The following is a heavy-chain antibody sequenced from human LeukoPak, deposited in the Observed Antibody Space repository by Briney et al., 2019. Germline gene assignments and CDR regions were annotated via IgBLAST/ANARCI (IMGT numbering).Heavy chain of an antibody. V-gene: IGHV1-2*02. D-gene: IGHD6-13*01. CDR2: INPNIGGT. CDR1: GYTFTGYF. CDR3: ARGGYSSSWYYFDY. J-gene: IGHJ4*02. Sequence: ASVKVSCKASGYTFTGYFMHWVRQAPGQGLEWMGWINPNIGGTKYARKFQGRVTMTRDMSISTAYMELSRLRSEDTAVYYCARGGYSSSWYYFDYWGQGTLVTVSS.